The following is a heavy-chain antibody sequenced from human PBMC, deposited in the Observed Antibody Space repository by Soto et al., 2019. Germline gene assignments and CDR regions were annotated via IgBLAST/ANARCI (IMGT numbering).Heavy chain of an antibody. J-gene: IGHJ4*02. V-gene: IGHV1-69*05. CDR1: GGTFSSYA. CDR3: ARDILFDY. D-gene: IGHD2-15*01. CDR2: IIPIYGTT. Sequence: GASVKVSCKSSGGTFSSYAISWVRQAPGQRLEWMGGIIPIYGTTDYSQKFQGRVTITRDTSASTAYMELSSLRSEDTAVYYCARDILFDYWGQGTLVTVSS.